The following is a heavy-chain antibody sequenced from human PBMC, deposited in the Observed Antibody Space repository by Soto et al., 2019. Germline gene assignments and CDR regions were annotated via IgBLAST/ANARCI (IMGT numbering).Heavy chain of an antibody. V-gene: IGHV3-23*01. J-gene: IGHJ4*02. Sequence: GGSLRLSCAASGFTFSSYAMSWVRQAPGKGLEWVSAISGSGGSTYYADSVKGRFTISRDNSKNTLYLQMNSLRAEDTAVYYCAKAVHVLRFLEWLLLPIDYWGQGTLVTVSS. D-gene: IGHD3-3*01. CDR2: ISGSGGST. CDR3: AKAVHVLRFLEWLLLPIDY. CDR1: GFTFSSYA.